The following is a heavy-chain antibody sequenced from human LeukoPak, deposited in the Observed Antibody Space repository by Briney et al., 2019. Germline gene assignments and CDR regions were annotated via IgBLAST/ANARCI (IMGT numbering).Heavy chain of an antibody. D-gene: IGHD1-26*01. Sequence: GGSLRLSCAASGFTFSDYYMSWIRQAPGKGLEWVSYISSSGSTIYYADSVKGRFTISRDNAKNSLYLQMNSLRAEDTAMFYCARDLSFGSLDFRGQGTLVTVSS. CDR2: ISSSGSTI. CDR3: ARDLSFGSLDF. J-gene: IGHJ4*02. V-gene: IGHV3-11*04. CDR1: GFTFSDYY.